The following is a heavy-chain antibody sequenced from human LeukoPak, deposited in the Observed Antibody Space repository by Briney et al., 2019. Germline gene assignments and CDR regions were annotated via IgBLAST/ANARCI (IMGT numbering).Heavy chain of an antibody. CDR3: ARITMVRGRAYYYYGMDV. CDR2: VHYSGST. CDR1: GGSVNGYY. Sequence: PSETLSLTCTVSGGSVNGYYWTWMRQPPGKGLEWIGHVHYSGSTGYNPSLKSRVTISVDTSKNQFSLKVTSVTAADTAVYYCARITMVRGRAYYYYGMDVWGQGTTVTVSS. D-gene: IGHD3-10*01. J-gene: IGHJ6*02. V-gene: IGHV4-59*02.